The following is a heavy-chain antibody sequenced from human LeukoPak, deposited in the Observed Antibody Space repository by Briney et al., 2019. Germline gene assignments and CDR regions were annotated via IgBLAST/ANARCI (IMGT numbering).Heavy chain of an antibody. J-gene: IGHJ1*01. V-gene: IGHV4-39*07. CDR3: TYGESGYPEYFQH. Sequence: SSETLSLTCTVSGGSMSSSSYYWGWIRQPPGKGLEWIGSIYHSGHSDYNPSLKSRATISVDTSKNQFSLQLNSVTAADTAVYYCTYGESGYPEYFQHWGQGTLVTVSS. D-gene: IGHD3-3*01. CDR1: GGSMSSSSYY. CDR2: IYHSGHS.